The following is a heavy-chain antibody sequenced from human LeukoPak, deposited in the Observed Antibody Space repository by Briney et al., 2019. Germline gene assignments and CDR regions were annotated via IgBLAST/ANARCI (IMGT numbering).Heavy chain of an antibody. V-gene: IGHV4-59*01. Sequence: PSETLSLTCTVSGGSISSYYWSWIRQPPGKGLEWIAYIYYSGNTNYNPSLKSRVTISVDTSKNQFSLKLSSVTAADTAVYYCARGHLGMEYWGQGTLVTVSS. D-gene: IGHD7-27*01. CDR1: GGSISSYY. J-gene: IGHJ4*02. CDR3: ARGHLGMEY. CDR2: IYYSGNT.